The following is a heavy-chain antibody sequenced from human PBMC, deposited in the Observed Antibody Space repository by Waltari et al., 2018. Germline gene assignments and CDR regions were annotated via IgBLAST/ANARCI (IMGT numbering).Heavy chain of an antibody. Sequence: QVQLVQSEAEVKKPGTAVKVSCKTSGYSFTSYDINWVRQATGQGLEWMGWMNPKSGDTDRAQKLQGRVTLTTSTSISTAYMELSNLRSEDTAVYYCARAVGVEARGYFGIDVWGQGTTVTVS. CDR3: ARAVGVEARGYFGIDV. V-gene: IGHV1-8*01. CDR2: MNPKSGDT. D-gene: IGHD1-26*01. CDR1: GYSFTSYD. J-gene: IGHJ6*02.